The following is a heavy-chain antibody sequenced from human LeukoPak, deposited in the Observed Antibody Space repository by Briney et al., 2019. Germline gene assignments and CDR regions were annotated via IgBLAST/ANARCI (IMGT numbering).Heavy chain of an antibody. CDR2: IYHTGST. D-gene: IGHD6-19*01. V-gene: IGHV4-38-2*01. CDR1: GYSISSDKY. CDR3: ARSHSGWQGHNNWFDP. Sequence: PSETLSLTCEVSGYSISSDKYWGWIRQPPEKELEWIGSIYHTGSTYYNPSLKSRASISVDTSKNQFSLKFTSVTAADTAVYYCARSHSGWQGHNNWFDPWGQGTLVTVSS. J-gene: IGHJ5*02.